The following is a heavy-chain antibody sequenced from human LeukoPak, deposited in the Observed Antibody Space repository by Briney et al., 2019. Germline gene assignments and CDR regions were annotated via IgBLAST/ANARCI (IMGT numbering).Heavy chain of an antibody. CDR2: ISSGSTI. CDR1: GFTFNTYG. Sequence: GGSLRLSCAASGFTFNTYGMNWVRQAPGKGLEWLSYISSGSTIYYADSVKGRFTISRDNAKNSLYLQMNSLRDEDTAVYYCARDPGYWGQGTLVTVSS. CDR3: ARDPGY. J-gene: IGHJ4*02. V-gene: IGHV3-48*02.